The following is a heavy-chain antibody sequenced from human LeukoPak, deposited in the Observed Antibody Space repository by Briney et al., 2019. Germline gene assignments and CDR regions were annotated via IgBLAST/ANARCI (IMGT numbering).Heavy chain of an antibody. CDR2: IYPGDSDT. V-gene: IGHV5-51*01. J-gene: IGHJ1*01. CDR3: ARQGFTIVPAAIGYFQH. D-gene: IGHD2-2*01. Sequence: KISCKGSGYSFTSYWIGWVRQMPGKGLEWMGIIYPGDSDTRYSPSFQGQVTISADKSISTAYLQWSSLKASDTAMYYCARQGFTIVPAAIGYFQHWGQGTLVTVSS. CDR1: GYSFTSYW.